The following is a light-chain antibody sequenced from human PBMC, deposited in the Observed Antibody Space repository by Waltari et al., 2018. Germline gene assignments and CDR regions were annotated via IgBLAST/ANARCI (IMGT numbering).Light chain of an antibody. CDR3: QHYGSSPIT. Sequence: VLTQSPGTLSLSPGETATLSCRASQSVTSSYLAWYQQKPGQAPRLLIYGASSRATGIPDRFSGSGSGTDFTLSISRLEAEDFAVYYCQHYGSSPITFGQGTRLDIK. J-gene: IGKJ5*01. CDR2: GAS. V-gene: IGKV3-20*01. CDR1: QSVTSSY.